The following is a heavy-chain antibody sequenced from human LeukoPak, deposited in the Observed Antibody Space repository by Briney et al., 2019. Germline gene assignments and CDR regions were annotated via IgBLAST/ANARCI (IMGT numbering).Heavy chain of an antibody. V-gene: IGHV3-7*01. CDR1: GFSFSSYG. J-gene: IGHJ4*02. D-gene: IGHD3-3*01. Sequence: PGRSLRLSCAASGFSFSSYGMHWVRQVPGKGLERVANIKQDVSEKYYMDSVKGRFTTSRDNARNSLYLQMNSLRAEDTAIYYCARGFGTGDFDFSFDYWGQGTLVTVSS. CDR3: ARGFGTGDFDFSFDY. CDR2: IKQDVSEK.